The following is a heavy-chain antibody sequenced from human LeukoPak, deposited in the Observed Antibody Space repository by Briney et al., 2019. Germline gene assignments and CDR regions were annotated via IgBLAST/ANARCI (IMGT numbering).Heavy chain of an antibody. CDR2: ITWNSGRI. CDR1: GFKYDDHA. V-gene: IGHV3-9*01. J-gene: IGHJ4*02. D-gene: IGHD5-18*01. CDR3: AKDRTAYSYGSIDH. Sequence: PGGSLRLSCAASGFKYDDHAMHWVRQAPGEGLEWVSGITWNSGRIGYADSVKGRFTISRDNAKNSLYLQVNSLREEDTALYYCAKDRTAYSYGSIDHWGQGTLVTVSS.